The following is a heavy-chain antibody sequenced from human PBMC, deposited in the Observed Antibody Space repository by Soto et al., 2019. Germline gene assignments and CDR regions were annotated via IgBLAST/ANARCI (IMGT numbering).Heavy chain of an antibody. CDR2: IYYSGST. CDR1: GGSISSSSYY. Sequence: SETLSLTCTVSGGSISSSSYYWGWIRQPPGKGLEWIGSIYYSGSTYYNPSLKSRVTISVDTSKNQFSLKLSSVTAADTAVYYCARRGTQPWGWFDPWGQGTLVTAPQ. V-gene: IGHV4-39*01. J-gene: IGHJ5*02. CDR3: ARRGTQPWGWFDP. D-gene: IGHD3-16*01.